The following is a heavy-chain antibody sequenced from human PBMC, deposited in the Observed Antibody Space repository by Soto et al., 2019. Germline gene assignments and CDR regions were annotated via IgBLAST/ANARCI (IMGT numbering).Heavy chain of an antibody. CDR2: IIPILNTA. CDR3: ARVDYDSTYGFYYYGLDV. D-gene: IGHD3-10*01. CDR1: GGTFSSYS. J-gene: IGHJ6*02. Sequence: QVHLVQSGAEVKKPGSSVRVSCKTSGGTFSSYSFTWVRQAPGQGLEWMGEIIPILNTANFAQKFQSRVTITADEPTSTGYMDLSSLSPDDTAVYYCARVDYDSTYGFYYYGLDVWGQGTTVTVSS. V-gene: IGHV1-69*01.